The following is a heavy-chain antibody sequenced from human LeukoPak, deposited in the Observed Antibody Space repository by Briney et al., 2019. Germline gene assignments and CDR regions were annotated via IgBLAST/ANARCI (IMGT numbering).Heavy chain of an antibody. CDR2: IYYSGST. CDR1: GGSISSSSYS. V-gene: IGHV4-39*01. D-gene: IGHD6-19*01. J-gene: IGHJ4*02. CDR3: ARTSRGRGWYYFDY. Sequence: SETLSLTCTVSGGSISSSSYSWGWIRRPPGKGLEWIGSIYYSGSTYYNPSLKSRVTISVDTSKNQFSLKLSSVTAADTAVYYCARTSRGRGWYYFDYWGQGTLVTVSS.